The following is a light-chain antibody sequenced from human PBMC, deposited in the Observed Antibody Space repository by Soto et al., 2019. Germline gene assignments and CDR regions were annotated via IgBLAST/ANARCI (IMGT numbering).Light chain of an antibody. Sequence: QSVLTQPASVSGSPGQSITISCTGTSSDVGSYNLVSWYQQHPGKAPKLIIYEDSKRPSGVSNRFSGSKSGNTASLTISGLQAEDEADYYCCSYAGSGTYVFGTGPKVTVL. CDR2: EDS. CDR3: CSYAGSGTYV. J-gene: IGLJ1*01. CDR1: SSDVGSYNL. V-gene: IGLV2-23*01.